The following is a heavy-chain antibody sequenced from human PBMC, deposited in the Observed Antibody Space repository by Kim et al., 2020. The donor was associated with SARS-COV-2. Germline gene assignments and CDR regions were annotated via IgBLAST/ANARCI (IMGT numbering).Heavy chain of an antibody. D-gene: IGHD6-19*01. J-gene: IGHJ4*02. Sequence: NPALKSRVTISVDKSKNQFSLKLSSVTAADTAVYYCARDSTYSSGWYDSYWGQGTLVTVSS. V-gene: IGHV4-4*02. CDR3: ARDSTYSSGWYDSY.